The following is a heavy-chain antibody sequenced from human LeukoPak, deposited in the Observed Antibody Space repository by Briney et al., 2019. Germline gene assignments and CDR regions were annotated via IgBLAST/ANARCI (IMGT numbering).Heavy chain of an antibody. CDR2: XXXGDSDI. D-gene: IGHD2-2*01. Sequence: IXXXRRMPXKGXGWMGXXXXGDSDIRYSPSFQGQLTISPDRSINTAYLQWSSLKVSDTAMYYCARLSTRRLQNPQYYGMDVWGQGTTVTVSS. J-gene: IGHJ6*02. CDR3: ARLSTRRLQNPQYYGMDV. V-gene: IGHV5-51*01.